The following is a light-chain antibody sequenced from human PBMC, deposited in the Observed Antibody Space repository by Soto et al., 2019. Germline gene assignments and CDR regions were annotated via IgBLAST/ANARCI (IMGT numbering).Light chain of an antibody. CDR2: EVS. CDR3: SSYASSSTL. J-gene: IGLJ1*01. CDR1: SSDVGGYNY. V-gene: IGLV2-14*01. Sequence: QSVLTQPASVSGSPGQSITISCTGTSSDVGGYNYVSWYQQHPGKVPKLMIYEVSSRPSGVSSRFSGSKSGNTASLTISGLQAEDEADYYCSSYASSSTLFGTGTKVTV.